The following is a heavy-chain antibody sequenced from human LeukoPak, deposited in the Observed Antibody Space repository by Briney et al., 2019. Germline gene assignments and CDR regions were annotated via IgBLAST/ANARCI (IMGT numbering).Heavy chain of an antibody. Sequence: GGSLTLSCAASGLTFSSYEMNWVPQAPGKGLEWVSYISSSGSTIYYAESVMGRFTISRDNAKNSLYLQTNSLRAKGTAVYYCARDGKGGSRIGYYFDYWGEGTLVSVS. V-gene: IGHV3-48*03. J-gene: IGHJ4*02. CDR1: GLTFSSYE. D-gene: IGHD1-1*01. CDR2: ISSSGSTI. CDR3: ARDGKGGSRIGYYFDY.